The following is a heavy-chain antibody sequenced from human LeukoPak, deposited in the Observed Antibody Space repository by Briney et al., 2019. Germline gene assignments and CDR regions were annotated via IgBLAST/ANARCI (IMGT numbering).Heavy chain of an antibody. CDR2: ISPNTGRT. D-gene: IGHD2-2*01. CDR1: GYSLTAYY. CDR3: ARGPQKIYCDTTTCLTDY. J-gene: IGHJ4*02. V-gene: IGHV1-2*02. Sequence: ASVKVSCKASGYSLTAYYIHWVRQAPGQGLEWMGWISPNTGRTNKAQKFQGRVTMTRDTSISTAYMELSRLRSDDTAVFYCARGPQKIYCDTTTCLTDYWGQGTLVTVSS.